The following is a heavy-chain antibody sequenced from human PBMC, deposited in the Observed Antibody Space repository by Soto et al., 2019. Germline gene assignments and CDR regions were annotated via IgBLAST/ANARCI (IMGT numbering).Heavy chain of an antibody. J-gene: IGHJ6*02. V-gene: IGHV1-8*01. CDR2: MNPNSGNT. CDR3: ARAKSVVVAATFRRKATQGGMDV. CDR1: GYTLTSYD. D-gene: IGHD2-15*01. Sequence: ASVKVSCKASGYTLTSYDINWVRQATGQGLEWMGWMNPNSGNTGYAQKFQGRVTMTRNTSISTAYMELSSLRSEDTAVYYCARAKSVVVAATFRRKATQGGMDVWGQGTTVTVSS.